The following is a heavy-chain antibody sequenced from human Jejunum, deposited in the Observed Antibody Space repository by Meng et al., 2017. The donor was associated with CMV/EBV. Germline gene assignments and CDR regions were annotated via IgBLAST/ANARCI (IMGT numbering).Heavy chain of an antibody. Sequence: SGCAFRTYPVAWGRQAPGRGLGWVSGITDSGGSTNYADSVKGRFTISRDNSKNTLYLQMNSLRAEDTAVYYCAKGRAGSTSCFDYWGQGTLVTVSS. V-gene: IGHV3-23*01. CDR2: ITDSGGST. CDR1: GCAFRTYP. J-gene: IGHJ4*02. CDR3: AKGRAGSTSCFDY. D-gene: IGHD2-2*01.